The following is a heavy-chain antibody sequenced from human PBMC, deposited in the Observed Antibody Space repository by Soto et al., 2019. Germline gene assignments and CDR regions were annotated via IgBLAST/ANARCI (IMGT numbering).Heavy chain of an antibody. CDR2: IYYSGST. D-gene: IGHD3-22*01. CDR1: GDSISSGDYY. CDR3: ARTRYYYDSSGYLNWFDP. V-gene: IGHV4-30-4*01. J-gene: IGHJ5*02. Sequence: PSETLSLTCTVSGDSISSGDYYWSWIRQPPGKGLEWIGYIYYSGSTYYNPSLKSRVTISVDTSKNQFSLKLSSVTAADTAVYYCARTRYYYDSSGYLNWFDPWGQGTLVTVSS.